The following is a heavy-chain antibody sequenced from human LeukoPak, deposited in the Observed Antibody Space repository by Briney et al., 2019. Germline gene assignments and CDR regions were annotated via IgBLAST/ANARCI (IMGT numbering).Heavy chain of an antibody. CDR2: ISYSGTT. Sequence: SETLSLTCTVSGGSISSGGYYWSWIRQHPGKGLEWIEYISYSGTTYDNPSLKSRLTISVDTAKNQFSLKLSSVTAADTAVYFCARADYDYVWGFYRYYFDYWGQGTLVTVSS. V-gene: IGHV4-31*03. J-gene: IGHJ4*02. CDR1: GGSISSGGYY. CDR3: ARADYDYVWGFYRYYFDY. D-gene: IGHD3-16*02.